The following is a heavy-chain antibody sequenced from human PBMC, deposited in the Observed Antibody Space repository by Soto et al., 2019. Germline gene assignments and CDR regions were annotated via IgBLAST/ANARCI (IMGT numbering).Heavy chain of an antibody. J-gene: IGHJ4*02. CDR3: ARYPTKISSIAARYFDY. CDR2: INPSGGST. CDR1: GYTFTSYY. Sequence: ASVKVSCKASGYTFTSYYMHWVRQAPGQGLEWMGIINPSGGSTSYTQKFQGRVTMTRDTSTSTVYMELSSLRSEDTAVYYCARYPTKISSIAARYFDYWGQGTLVTVSS. V-gene: IGHV1-46*01. D-gene: IGHD6-6*01.